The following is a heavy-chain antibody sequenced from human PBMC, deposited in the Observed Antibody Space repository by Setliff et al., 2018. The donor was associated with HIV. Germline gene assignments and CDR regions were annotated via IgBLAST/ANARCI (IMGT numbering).Heavy chain of an antibody. J-gene: IGHJ4*02. CDR2: IPHNGGT. Sequence: PSETLSLTCTVSGGSITRTPYYWGWIRQPPGKGLEWIATIPHNGGTYYNPDPSLTGRVTISVDTSKNQFSLKLAFVTAADTAVYYCARYSTLTTNFDYWGQGTLVTVSS. D-gene: IGHD4-17*01. CDR3: ARYSTLTTNFDY. CDR1: GGSITRTPYY. V-gene: IGHV4-39*07.